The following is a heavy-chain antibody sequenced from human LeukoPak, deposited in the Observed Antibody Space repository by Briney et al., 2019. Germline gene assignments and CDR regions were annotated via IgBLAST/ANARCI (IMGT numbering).Heavy chain of an antibody. J-gene: IGHJ6*02. CDR1: GGSISSDY. CDR2: MYYTGSS. V-gene: IGHV4-59*01. Sequence: SETLSLTCSVSGGSISSDYWAWIRQPPGKGLEWIGYMYYTGSSNYNPSLKSRVTILLATSKNQFSLKLSSVTAADTAVYYCARVSVVYGMDVWGRGTTVTVSS. CDR3: ARVSVVYGMDV.